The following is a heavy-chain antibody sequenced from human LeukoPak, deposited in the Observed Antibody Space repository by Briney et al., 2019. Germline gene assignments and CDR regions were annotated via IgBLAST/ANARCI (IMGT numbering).Heavy chain of an antibody. Sequence: GASVKVSCKASGYTFTGYYMHWVRQATGQGLEWMGWMNPNSGNTGYAQKFQGRVTMTRNTSISTAYMELSSLRSEDTAVYYRARGRHYDFWSGYYTENYYYYGMDVWGQGTTVTVSS. CDR1: GYTFTGYY. D-gene: IGHD3-3*01. CDR2: MNPNSGNT. J-gene: IGHJ6*02. CDR3: ARGRHYDFWSGYYTENYYYYGMDV. V-gene: IGHV1-8*02.